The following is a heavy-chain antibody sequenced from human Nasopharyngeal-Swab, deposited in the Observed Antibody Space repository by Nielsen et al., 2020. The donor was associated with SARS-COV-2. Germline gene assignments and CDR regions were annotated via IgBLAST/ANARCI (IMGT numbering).Heavy chain of an antibody. CDR1: GGSFSSYY. CDR2: INHSGST. J-gene: IGHJ4*02. Sequence: SETLPLTCAVYGGSFSSYYWNWFRQPPGKGLEWIGEINHSGSTNYNPSLKSRVTISVDTSKNQFSLKLSSVTAADTAVYYCARTRDLYYYDRWGQGTLVTVSS. V-gene: IGHV4-34*01. CDR3: ARTRDLYYYDR. D-gene: IGHD3-22*01.